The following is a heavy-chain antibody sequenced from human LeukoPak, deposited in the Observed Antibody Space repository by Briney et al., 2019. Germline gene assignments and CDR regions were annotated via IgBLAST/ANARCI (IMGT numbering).Heavy chain of an antibody. CDR2: INSDGSST. D-gene: IGHD3-22*01. Sequence: PGGSLRLSCAASGFTLSRYWMHWVRQAPGTGLVWVSRINSDGSSTTYADSVKGRFTISRDNAKNTLYLQMNSLRAEDTAMYYCARQYSYDSSGYYPWDYWGQGTLVTVSS. J-gene: IGHJ4*02. CDR3: ARQYSYDSSGYYPWDY. CDR1: GFTLSRYW. V-gene: IGHV3-74*03.